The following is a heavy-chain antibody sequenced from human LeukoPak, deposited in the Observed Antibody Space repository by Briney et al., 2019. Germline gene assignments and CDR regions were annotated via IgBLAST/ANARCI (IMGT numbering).Heavy chain of an antibody. D-gene: IGHD6-19*01. Sequence: GGSLRLSCAASGFTFSSYAMSWVRQAPGKGLEWVSAISGRGGSTYYADSVKGWFTISRDNSKNTLYLQMNSLRAEDTAVYYCAKASGIAVEYYYYGMDVWGQGTTVTVSS. CDR3: AKASGIAVEYYYYGMDV. CDR2: ISGRGGST. J-gene: IGHJ6*02. CDR1: GFTFSSYA. V-gene: IGHV3-23*01.